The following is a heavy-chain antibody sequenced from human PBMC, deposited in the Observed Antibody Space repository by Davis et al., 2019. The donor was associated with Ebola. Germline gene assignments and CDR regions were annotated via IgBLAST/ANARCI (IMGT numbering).Heavy chain of an antibody. J-gene: IGHJ4*02. CDR3: ARERADWNHDHLGNFDY. CDR2: INPHGGST. D-gene: IGHD1-1*01. V-gene: IGHV1-46*01. CDR1: GYTFTSYY. Sequence: ASVKVSCKASGYTFTSYYMHWVRQAPGQGLEWMGIINPHGGSTNYAQRLPGRITLTRDASTRTLYMELRSLTSHDTAVYFCARERADWNHDHLGNFDYWGQGTLVTVSS.